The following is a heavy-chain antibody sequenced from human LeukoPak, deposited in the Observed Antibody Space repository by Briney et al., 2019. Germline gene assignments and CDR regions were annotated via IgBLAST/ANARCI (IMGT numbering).Heavy chain of an antibody. CDR1: GFTFSSYV. CDR3: ARAKGSQFFDY. Sequence: HAGGSLRLSCAASGFTFSSYVMHWVRQAPGKGLEWVAVISYDGSNKYYADSVKGRFTISRDNSKNTLYLQMNSLRAEDTAVYYCARAKGSQFFDYWGQGTLVTVSS. D-gene: IGHD6-19*01. V-gene: IGHV3-30*04. CDR2: ISYDGSNK. J-gene: IGHJ4*02.